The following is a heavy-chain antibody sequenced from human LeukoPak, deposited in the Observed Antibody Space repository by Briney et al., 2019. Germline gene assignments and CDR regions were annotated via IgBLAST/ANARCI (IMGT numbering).Heavy chain of an antibody. Sequence: SVKVSCKASGYTLTNYYMHWVRQAPGQGLEWMGRIIPILGIANYAQKFQGRVTITADKSTSTAYMELSSLRSEDTAVYYCARSPNYRESIFPLRGSVTTLGSYQNWGQGIMVTVSS. D-gene: IGHD4-11*01. CDR3: ARSPNYRESIFPLRGSVTTLGSYQN. J-gene: IGHJ4*02. CDR1: GYTLTNYY. CDR2: IIPILGIA. V-gene: IGHV1-69*02.